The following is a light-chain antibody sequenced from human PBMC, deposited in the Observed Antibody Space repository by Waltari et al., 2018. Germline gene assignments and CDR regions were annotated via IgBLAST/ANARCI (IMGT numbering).Light chain of an antibody. Sequence: QSALTQPPSASGPPGQAVTISCTGTSSDVGPYNYISWDQQHPGKAPNLRIYEVSKRPSGVPARLSGSKSGNTAFLTVSGLQAEDEADYYCSSYAGSNNVVFGGGTKLTVL. CDR2: EVS. CDR3: SSYAGSNNVV. J-gene: IGLJ2*01. CDR1: SSDVGPYNY. V-gene: IGLV2-8*01.